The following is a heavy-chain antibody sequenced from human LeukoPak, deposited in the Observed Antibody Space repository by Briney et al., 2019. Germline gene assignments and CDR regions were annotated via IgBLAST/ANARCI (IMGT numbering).Heavy chain of an antibody. CDR3: ARTNYDYDSSGYLPPYYFDY. D-gene: IGHD3-22*01. J-gene: IGHJ4*02. CDR1: GGTFSSYA. V-gene: IGHV1-69*13. CDR2: IIPIFGTA. Sequence: SVKVSCKASGGTFSSYAISWVRQAPGQGLEWMGGIIPIFGTANYAQKFQGRVTITADESTSTAYMELSSLRSENTAVYYCARTNYDYDSSGYLPPYYFDYWGQGTLVTVSS.